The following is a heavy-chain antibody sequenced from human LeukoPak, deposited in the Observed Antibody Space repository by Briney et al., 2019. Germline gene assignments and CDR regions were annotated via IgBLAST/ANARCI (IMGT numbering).Heavy chain of an antibody. CDR3: ARDLHWGASDY. CDR1: GFTFSRFA. D-gene: IGHD1-26*01. V-gene: IGHV3-23*01. CDR2: VSGSGNST. Sequence: GGSLRLSCAASGFTFSRFAMSWVRQAPGKGLEWVSTVSGSGNSTFYADSVKGRFTISRDNAKNTLYLQMNSLGVEDTAVYYCARDLHWGASDYWGQGTLVTVSS. J-gene: IGHJ4*02.